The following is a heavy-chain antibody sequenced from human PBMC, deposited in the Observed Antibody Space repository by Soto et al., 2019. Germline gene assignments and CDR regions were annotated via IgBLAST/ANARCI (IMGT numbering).Heavy chain of an antibody. CDR1: GYTFTSYG. CDR2: ISAYNGNT. Sequence: GASVKVSCKASGYTFTSYGISWVRQAPGQGLELMGWISAYNGNTNYVQKLQGRVTVTTDTSTSTAYMELRSLISDDTAVYYCARTTAYETSGYYYHTYWGQGTQVTVSS. D-gene: IGHD3-22*01. V-gene: IGHV1-18*01. J-gene: IGHJ4*02. CDR3: ARTTAYETSGYYYHTY.